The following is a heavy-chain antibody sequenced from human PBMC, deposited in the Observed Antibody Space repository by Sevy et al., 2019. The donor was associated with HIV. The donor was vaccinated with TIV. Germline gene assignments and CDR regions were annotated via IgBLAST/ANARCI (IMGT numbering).Heavy chain of an antibody. CDR3: ARDWYDFWSGYYDYYYYYGMDV. Sequence: GGSLRLSCAASGFTFSSYSMNWVRQAPGKGLEWVSSISSSSSYIYYADSVKGRFTISRANAKNSLYLQMNSLRAEDTAVYYCARDWYDFWSGYYDYYYYYGMDVWGQGTTVTVSS. CDR2: ISSSSSYI. CDR1: GFTFSSYS. J-gene: IGHJ6*02. D-gene: IGHD3-3*01. V-gene: IGHV3-21*01.